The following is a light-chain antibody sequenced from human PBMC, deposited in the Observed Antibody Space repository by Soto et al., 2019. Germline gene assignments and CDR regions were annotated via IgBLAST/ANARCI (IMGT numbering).Light chain of an antibody. CDR1: QSVSSY. V-gene: IGKV3-11*01. Sequence: EIVLTQSPATLSLSPGERATLSCRASQSVSSYLAWYQQKPGQAPRLLIYDASNRATGIPARFSGSGSGTDFTLTISSLEPRDFAVYYCQQRSNWPTFGGGTQVEIK. CDR2: DAS. CDR3: QQRSNWPT. J-gene: IGKJ4*01.